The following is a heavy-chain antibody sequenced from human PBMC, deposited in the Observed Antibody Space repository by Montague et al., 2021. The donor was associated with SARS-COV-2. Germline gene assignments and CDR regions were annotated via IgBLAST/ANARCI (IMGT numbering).Heavy chain of an antibody. Sequence: SETLSLTCAVYGASVSDYYWSWIRQPPGKGLELIGEINHSGSTNYNPSLKSRVTTSVDTSKNQFSLKLTSVTAADTAVYYCASGPRITMIVVVITDIWFDPWGQGTLVTVSS. D-gene: IGHD3-22*01. CDR1: GASVSDYY. CDR2: INHSGST. J-gene: IGHJ5*02. V-gene: IGHV4-34*01. CDR3: ASGPRITMIVVVITDIWFDP.